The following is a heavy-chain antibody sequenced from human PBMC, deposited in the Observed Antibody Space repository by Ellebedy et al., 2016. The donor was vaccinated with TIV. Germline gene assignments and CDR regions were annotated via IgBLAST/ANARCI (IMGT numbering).Heavy chain of an antibody. D-gene: IGHD3-10*01. V-gene: IGHV3-53*04. CDR1: GFIVSTNH. J-gene: IGHJ4*02. CDR3: AKGSFPFGDKSERIYSFQY. Sequence: GESLKISCTASGFIVSTNHMSWVRQAPGKGLEWVGGYTNYADSVKGRFTISTHNSRNTLYLQMTNLRTEDTAVYYWAKGSFPFGDKSERIYSFQYWGQGTLVTVSS. CDR2: GYT.